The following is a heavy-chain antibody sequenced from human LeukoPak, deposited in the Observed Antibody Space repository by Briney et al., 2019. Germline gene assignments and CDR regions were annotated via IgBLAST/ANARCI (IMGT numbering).Heavy chain of an antibody. CDR3: ARAFAGYSSSSEYNWFDP. J-gene: IGHJ5*02. Sequence: ASVKVSCKASGGTFSSYAISWVRHAPGQGLEWMGRIIPIPGIANYAQKFQGRVTITADKSTSTAYMELSSLRSEDTAVYYCARAFAGYSSSSEYNWFDPWGEGTLVTVSS. V-gene: IGHV1-69*04. CDR2: IIPIPGIA. CDR1: GGTFSSYA. D-gene: IGHD6-6*01.